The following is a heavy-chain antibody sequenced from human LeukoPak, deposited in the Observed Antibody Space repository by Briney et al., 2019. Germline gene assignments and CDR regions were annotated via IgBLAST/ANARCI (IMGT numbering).Heavy chain of an antibody. Sequence: PGASLRLSCAASGFIFRNYAMSWVRQAPGEGLEWVSAITGSGDTTYYADSVKGRFTISRDNSKNTLYVEMNTLRAEDTAVYYCAKWGDYDILTGYYVSDFWGLGTLVTVSS. V-gene: IGHV3-23*01. CDR2: ITGSGDTT. D-gene: IGHD3-9*01. CDR3: AKWGDYDILTGYYVSDF. CDR1: GFIFRNYA. J-gene: IGHJ4*02.